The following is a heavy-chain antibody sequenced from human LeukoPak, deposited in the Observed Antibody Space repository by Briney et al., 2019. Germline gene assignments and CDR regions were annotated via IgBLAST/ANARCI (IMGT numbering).Heavy chain of an antibody. CDR2: IIPIFGTA. V-gene: IGHV1-69*05. J-gene: IGHJ6*03. D-gene: IGHD6-6*01. CDR3: ARGRTPKPPDSSSSIGVYYYYMDV. CDR1: GGTFSSYA. Sequence: SVKVSCKASGGTFSSYAISWVRQAPGQGLEWMGGIIPIFGTANYAQKFQGRVTITTDESTSTAYMELSSLRSEDTAVYYCARGRTPKPPDSSSSIGVYYYYMDVWGKGTTVTVSS.